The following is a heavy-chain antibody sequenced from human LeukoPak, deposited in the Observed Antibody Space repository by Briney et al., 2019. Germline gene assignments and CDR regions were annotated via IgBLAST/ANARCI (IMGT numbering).Heavy chain of an antibody. CDR1: GGSFSGYY. V-gene: IGHV4-34*01. CDR2: INHSGST. J-gene: IGHJ4*02. D-gene: IGHD2-15*01. Sequence: SETLSLTCAVYGGSFSGYYWSWIRQPPGKGLEWIGEINHSGSTNYNPSLKSRVTMSVDTSKNQFSLKLSSVTAADTAVYYCARGESYCSGGSCYFGMVDYWGQGTLVTVSS. CDR3: ARGESYCSGGSCYFGMVDY.